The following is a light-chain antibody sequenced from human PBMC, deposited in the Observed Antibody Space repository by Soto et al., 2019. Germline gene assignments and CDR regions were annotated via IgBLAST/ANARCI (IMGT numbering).Light chain of an antibody. CDR1: QSVSRD. J-gene: IGKJ2*01. CDR2: DAS. CDR3: QQRSNWPYT. Sequence: EIVLTQSPATLSLSPGERATLSCRASQSVSRDLAWYQQKPGHAPRLLIYDASNRATGIPARFSASGSGTDFTLTIGSLEPEDFAVYYCQQRSNWPYTFGQGTKLEIK. V-gene: IGKV3-11*01.